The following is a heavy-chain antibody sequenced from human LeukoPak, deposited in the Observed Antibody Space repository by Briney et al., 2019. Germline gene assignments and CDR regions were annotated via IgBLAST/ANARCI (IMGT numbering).Heavy chain of an antibody. V-gene: IGHV4-34*01. Sequence: SETLSLTCAVYGGSFTDYYWSWIRQPPGKGLEWIGEINHSGSTNYNPSLKSRVTISVDTSKNQFSLKLSSVPAADPAVYYCASLTGTTDYYYYYMDVWGKGTTVTVSS. CDR1: GGSFTDYY. CDR2: INHSGST. D-gene: IGHD1/OR15-1a*01. J-gene: IGHJ6*03. CDR3: ASLTGTTDYYYYYMDV.